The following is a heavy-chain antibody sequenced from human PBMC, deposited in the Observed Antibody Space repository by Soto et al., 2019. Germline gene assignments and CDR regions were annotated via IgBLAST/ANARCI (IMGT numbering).Heavy chain of an antibody. CDR1: GLTFSNVW. CDR3: AITAMINRDSSTSFDY. J-gene: IGHJ4*02. V-gene: IGHV3-15*01. CDR2: IKSKSDGETA. Sequence: EVQLVESGGGSVKPGGSLRLSCAASGLTFSNVWMTWVRQAPGKGLEWVGRIKSKSDGETADVAAPVKARFTISREDSKNTVVLEMNSLKSEDTALYYCAITAMINRDSSTSFDYWGRGTQVTVSS. D-gene: IGHD5-18*01.